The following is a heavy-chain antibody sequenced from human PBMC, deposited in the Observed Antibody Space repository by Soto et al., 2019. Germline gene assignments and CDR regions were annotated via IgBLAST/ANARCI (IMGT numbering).Heavy chain of an antibody. D-gene: IGHD3-9*01. Sequence: ASVKVSCKVSGYTLTELSMHWVRQAPGKGLEWMGGFDPEDGETIYAQKFQGRVTMTEDTSTDTAYMELSSLRSEDTSVYYCATGDYDILTGYPEFDYWGQGTLVTVSS. V-gene: IGHV1-24*01. J-gene: IGHJ4*02. CDR1: GYTLTELS. CDR2: FDPEDGET. CDR3: ATGDYDILTGYPEFDY.